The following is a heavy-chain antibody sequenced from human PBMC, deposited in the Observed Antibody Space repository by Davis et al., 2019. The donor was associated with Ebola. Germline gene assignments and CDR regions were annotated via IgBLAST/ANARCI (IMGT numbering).Heavy chain of an antibody. CDR2: ISYAGNNK. D-gene: IGHD2-2*01. CDR1: GFTFSSYA. V-gene: IGHV3-30*18. CDR3: AKRYQSKEMDV. J-gene: IGHJ6*02. Sequence: GESLKISCAASGFTFSSYAMQWVRQAPGKGLEWVAVISYAGNNKYYADSVKGRFTISRDNSKNTLYLQMSSLRAEDTAVYYCAKRYQSKEMDVWGQGTTVTVSS.